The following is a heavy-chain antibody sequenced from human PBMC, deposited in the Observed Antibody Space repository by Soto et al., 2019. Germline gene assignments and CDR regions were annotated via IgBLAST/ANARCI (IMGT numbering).Heavy chain of an antibody. CDR1: GYTFTTYG. V-gene: IGHV1-18*04. Sequence: ASVKVSCKASGYTFTTYGVNWVRQAPGQGLEWMGWISPYNDNTNYARRFQGRVTLTTDTSANTAYMELRSLTFDDTAIYYCAKDKRPTFYYNGMDVWGQGTAVTVSS. CDR3: AKDKRPTFYYNGMDV. J-gene: IGHJ6*02. CDR2: ISPYNDNT.